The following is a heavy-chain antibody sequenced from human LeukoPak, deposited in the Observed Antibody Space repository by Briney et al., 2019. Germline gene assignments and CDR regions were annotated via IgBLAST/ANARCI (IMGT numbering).Heavy chain of an antibody. CDR2: ISSSSSYT. D-gene: IGHD3-10*01. Sequence: GGSLRLSCAASGFTFSDYYMSWIRQAPGKGLEWVSYISSSSSYTNYADSVKGRFTISSDNPKNTLYLQMDSLRAEDTAVYYCARAAHTTYVLGRYYYYAMDVWGQGTTVTVSS. V-gene: IGHV3-11*06. CDR1: GFTFSDYY. CDR3: ARAAHTTYVLGRYYYYAMDV. J-gene: IGHJ6*02.